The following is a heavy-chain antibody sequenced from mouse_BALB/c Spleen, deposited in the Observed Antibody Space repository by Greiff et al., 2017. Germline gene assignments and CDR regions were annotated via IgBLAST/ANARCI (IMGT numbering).Heavy chain of an antibody. V-gene: IGHV8-8-1*01. CDR2: IGSDDSK. Sequence: QVTLNVSGPGLLQPSPTLSLSCSSSGFSLSTYGIAVDWIRQPSGLGLVWLAQIGSDDSKLYNPFLKSRITISKDTSNSQVFLKITSVDTEDSATYDCANSYYCGSSRFAYWGQGTLVTVSA. CDR1: GFSLSTYGIA. J-gene: IGHJ3*01. D-gene: IGHD1-1*01. CDR3: ANSYYCGSSRFAY.